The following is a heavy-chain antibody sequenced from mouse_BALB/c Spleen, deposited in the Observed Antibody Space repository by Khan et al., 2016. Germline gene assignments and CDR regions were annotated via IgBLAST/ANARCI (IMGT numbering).Heavy chain of an antibody. D-gene: IGHD2-10*02. CDR3: ARVQYGNYDYFDY. Sequence: QVQLKESGPGLVAPSQSLSITCTVSGFSLTTYGVHWVRQPPGKGLKWLGVIWPGGSTNYNSALMSRLSISKDNSKSQVFLKMNSLQTDDTAICYCARVQYGNYDYFDYWGQGTTLTVSS. J-gene: IGHJ2*01. CDR1: GFSLTTYG. CDR2: IWPGGST. V-gene: IGHV2-9*02.